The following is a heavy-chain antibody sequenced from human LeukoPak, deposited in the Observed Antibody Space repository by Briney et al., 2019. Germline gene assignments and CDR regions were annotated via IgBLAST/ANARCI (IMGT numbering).Heavy chain of an antibody. CDR2: LRPASGSS. V-gene: IGHV1-8*01. CDR3: ARGPPESTTSDY. Sequence: GASVKVSCKSSGYIFTSYDISWVRQAAGQGLEWIGWLRPASGSSGYAQKFQGRVTMTRSTSTRTAYMELRSLTSEDTAVCYCARGPPESTTSDYWGQGTLVTVSS. J-gene: IGHJ4*02. D-gene: IGHD2-2*01. CDR1: GYIFTSYD.